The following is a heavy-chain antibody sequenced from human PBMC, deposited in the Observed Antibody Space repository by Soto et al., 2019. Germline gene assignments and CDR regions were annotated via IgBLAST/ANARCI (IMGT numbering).Heavy chain of an antibody. V-gene: IGHV3-30-3*01. J-gene: IGHJ6*02. CDR3: ARDGEITVVTLYYYYYGMDV. CDR2: ISYDGSNK. CDR1: GFTFSSYA. D-gene: IGHD2-15*01. Sequence: PGGSLRLSCAASGFTFSSYAMHWVRQAPGKGLEWVAVISYDGSNKYYADSVKGRFTISRDNSKNTLYLQMNSLRAEDTAVYYCARDGEITVVTLYYYYYGMDVWGQGTTVTVSS.